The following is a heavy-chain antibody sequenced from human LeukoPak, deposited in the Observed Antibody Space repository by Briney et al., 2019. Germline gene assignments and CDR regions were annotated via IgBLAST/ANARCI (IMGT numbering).Heavy chain of an antibody. CDR1: GYSISSGYY. D-gene: IGHD2-2*01. Sequence: PSETLSLTCAVSGYSISSGYYWGWIRQPPGKGLEWIGSINHSGSTYYNTSRKSRITISVDTSKNQFSLKLSSVTAADTAVYYCARGPTSCSSTSCYAERYYYYYGMDVWGKGTTVTVSS. CDR3: ARGPTSCSSTSCYAERYYYYYGMDV. J-gene: IGHJ6*04. V-gene: IGHV4-38-2*01. CDR2: INHSGST.